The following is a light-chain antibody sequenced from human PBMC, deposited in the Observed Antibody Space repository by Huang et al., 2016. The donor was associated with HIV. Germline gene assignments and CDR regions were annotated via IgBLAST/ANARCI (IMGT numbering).Light chain of an antibody. J-gene: IGKJ5*01. CDR3: QQYYSIPIT. Sequence: DIVMTQSPDSLAVSLGERATINCKSSQSVLYSSNNKNYLAWYQQKPGQPPRLLIYWASTRESGVPDRVSGSGSGTDFTLTISSLQAEDVAVYYCQQYYSIPITFGQGTRLEMK. CDR2: WAS. V-gene: IGKV4-1*01. CDR1: QSVLYSSNNKNY.